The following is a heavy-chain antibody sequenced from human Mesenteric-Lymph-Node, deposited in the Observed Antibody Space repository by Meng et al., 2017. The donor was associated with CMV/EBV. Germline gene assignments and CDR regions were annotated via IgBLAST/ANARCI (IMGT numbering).Heavy chain of an antibody. CDR3: VIAVGNSDY. J-gene: IGHJ4*02. CDR2: IDWDDDT. D-gene: IGHD6-19*01. CDR1: GLSLTTTGMR. V-gene: IGHV2-70D*14. Sequence: SGPTLVKPTQTLTLTCSFSGLSLTTTGMRVMWIRQPPGKALEWLARIDWDDDTFYSTSLKTRLTISKDTSKNQVVLTMTNMDPVDTATYYCVIAVGNSDYWGQGTLVTVSS.